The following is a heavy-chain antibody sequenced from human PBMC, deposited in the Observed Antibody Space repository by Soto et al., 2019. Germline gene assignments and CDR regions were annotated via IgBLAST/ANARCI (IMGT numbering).Heavy chain of an antibody. J-gene: IGHJ5*02. CDR2: IHPSGRT. Sequence: KLPETLSLTCAVYDRPLSDDYYTWPRQSPGKGLEWIGEIHPSGRTYYNPSLKTRVTLSQDTSKNQFSLNLISVTAADTGEYYCSRGNDAYKGGRTWGQGTLVTVS. V-gene: IGHV4-34*01. CDR3: SRGNDAYKGGRT. D-gene: IGHD1-1*01. CDR1: DRPLSDDY.